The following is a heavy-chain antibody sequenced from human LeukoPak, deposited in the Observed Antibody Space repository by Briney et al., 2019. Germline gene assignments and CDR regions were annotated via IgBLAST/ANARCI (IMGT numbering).Heavy chain of an antibody. CDR3: ARSSSWDNWFDP. J-gene: IGHJ5*02. CDR2: ISSSGSTI. D-gene: IGHD6-13*01. CDR1: GFTFSSYE. V-gene: IGHV3-48*03. Sequence: GGSLRLSCAASGFTFSSYEMNWVRQAPGKGLGWVSCISSSGSTIYYADSVKGRFTISRDNAKNSLYLQMNSLRAEDTAVYYCARSSSWDNWFDPWGQGTLVTVSS.